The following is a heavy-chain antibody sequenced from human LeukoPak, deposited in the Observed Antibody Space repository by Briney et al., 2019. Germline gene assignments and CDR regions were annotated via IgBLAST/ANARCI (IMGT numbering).Heavy chain of an antibody. CDR3: ARDPNNGDPTDY. Sequence: GGSLRLSCAASGFTFSNYWMHWVRQAPGKGLVWISRINTDGSNTNYAGSVKGRFTVSRENAQNTLYLQMNSLRDEDTAVYYCARDPNNGDPTDYWGQGTLVTVSS. V-gene: IGHV3-74*01. D-gene: IGHD4-17*01. CDR2: INTDGSNT. CDR1: GFTFSNYW. J-gene: IGHJ4*02.